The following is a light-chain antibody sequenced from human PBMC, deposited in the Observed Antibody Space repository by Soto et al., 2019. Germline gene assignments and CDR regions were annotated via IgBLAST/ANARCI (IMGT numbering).Light chain of an antibody. CDR2: GAS. J-gene: IGKJ1*01. V-gene: IGKV3-20*01. CDR1: QSVSSSY. CDR3: QQYGSSLWT. Sequence: EIVLTQSPGTLSLSPGARATLSCRASQSVSSSYLAWYQQKPGQAPRLLNYGASSRATGIPDRFSGSGPVTDFTLTISILETEDFAVYYCQQYGSSLWTFGQGTKVEIK.